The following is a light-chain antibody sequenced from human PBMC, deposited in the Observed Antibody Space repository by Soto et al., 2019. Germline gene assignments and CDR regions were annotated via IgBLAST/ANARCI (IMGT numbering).Light chain of an antibody. CDR2: EGS. CDR1: SSDVGSYNL. Sequence: QSALTQPASVSGSPGQSITISCTGTSSDVGSYNLVSWYQQHPGKAPKLMIYEGSKRPSGVSNRFSASKSGNTASLTIFGLQAEDEANYYCSSYTNSSTLVLFGGGTKLTVL. CDR3: SSYTNSSTLVL. V-gene: IGLV2-14*02. J-gene: IGLJ2*01.